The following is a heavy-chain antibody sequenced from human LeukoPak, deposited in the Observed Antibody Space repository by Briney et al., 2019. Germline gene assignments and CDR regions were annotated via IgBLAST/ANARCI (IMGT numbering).Heavy chain of an antibody. CDR3: AGAGVRGVIRPFDY. Sequence: PGGSLRLSCAASGFTFSSYAMSWVRQAPGKGLEWVSAISGSGGSTYYADSVKGRFTISRDNSKNTLYLQMNSLRAEDTAVYYCAGAGVRGVIRPFDYWGQGTLVTASS. CDR1: GFTFSSYA. D-gene: IGHD3-10*01. J-gene: IGHJ4*02. CDR2: ISGSGGST. V-gene: IGHV3-23*01.